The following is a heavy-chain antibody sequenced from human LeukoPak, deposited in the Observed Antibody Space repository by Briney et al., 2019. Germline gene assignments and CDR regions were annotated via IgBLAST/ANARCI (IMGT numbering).Heavy chain of an antibody. J-gene: IGHJ4*02. CDR3: AREWGRIAVAGGPGY. D-gene: IGHD6-19*01. Sequence: GGSLRLSCEASGFIFSNYGMHWVRQAPGKGLEWLALIWYEGQTKFYADSVKGRFTISRDNSGNTLFLHMTNLRVEDTAVYYCAREWGRIAVAGGPGYWGQGTLVTVSS. CDR2: IWYEGQTK. V-gene: IGHV3-33*01. CDR1: GFIFSNYG.